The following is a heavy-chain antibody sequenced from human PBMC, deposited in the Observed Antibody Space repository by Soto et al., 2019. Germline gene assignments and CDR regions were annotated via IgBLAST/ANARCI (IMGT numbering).Heavy chain of an antibody. CDR2: IYYSGST. CDR3: ARGERQLGKPWFDX. Sequence: SETLSLTCTVSGGSVSSGSYYWSWILHPPGKGLEWIGYIYYSGSTNYNPSLKSRVTISVDTSKNQFSLKLSSVTAADTAVYYCARGERQLGKPWFDXWGQGTLVTVSS. V-gene: IGHV4-61*01. D-gene: IGHD6-13*01. J-gene: IGHJ5*02. CDR1: GGSVSSGSYY.